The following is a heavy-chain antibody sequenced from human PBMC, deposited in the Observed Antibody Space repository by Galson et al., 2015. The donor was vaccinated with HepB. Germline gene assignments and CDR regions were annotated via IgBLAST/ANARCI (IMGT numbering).Heavy chain of an antibody. CDR3: VRMGDLSGYSSS. J-gene: IGHJ4*02. CDR2: IRSKGVNYAT. Sequence: SLRLSCAASGFTFSGSAIDWVRQASGKGPEWIGRIRSKGVNYATKYVASLRGRFVISRDDSKNTAFLLMTRLRIEDTAVYYCVRMGDLSGYSSSWGQGTLVTVSS. D-gene: IGHD6-13*01. CDR1: GFTFSGSA. V-gene: IGHV3-73*01.